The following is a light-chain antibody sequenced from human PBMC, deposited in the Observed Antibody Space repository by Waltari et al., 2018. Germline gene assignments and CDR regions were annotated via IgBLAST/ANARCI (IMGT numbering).Light chain of an antibody. V-gene: IGKV3D-15*01. J-gene: IGKJ1*01. CDR2: STS. Sequence: EIVMTQSPATLSMSPGDSATLSCRASQSLNSAFARYQQKPGQAPRLLIYSTSTMATGTPARFSGSGSGTEFTLTISGLQSEDFAIYYCQQYNYWPWTFGQGTRVEIK. CDR1: QSLNSA. CDR3: QQYNYWPWT.